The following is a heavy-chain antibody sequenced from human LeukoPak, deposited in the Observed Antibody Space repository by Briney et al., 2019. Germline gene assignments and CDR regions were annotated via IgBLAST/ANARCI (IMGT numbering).Heavy chain of an antibody. Sequence: ASVKVSCKASGYTFTGYYMHWVRQAPGQGLEWMGWINPNSGGTNYAQKFQGRVTMTRDTSISTAYMGLSRLRSDDTAVYYCASLPNPYYDILTGPPWGQGTLVTVSS. V-gene: IGHV1-2*02. CDR1: GYTFTGYY. CDR3: ASLPNPYYDILTGPP. J-gene: IGHJ5*02. D-gene: IGHD3-9*01. CDR2: INPNSGGT.